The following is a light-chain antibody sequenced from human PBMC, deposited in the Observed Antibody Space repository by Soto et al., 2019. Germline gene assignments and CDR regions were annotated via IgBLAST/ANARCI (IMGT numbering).Light chain of an antibody. CDR3: QQSYSTPQRT. J-gene: IGKJ1*01. CDR1: QSISSY. V-gene: IGKV1-39*01. Sequence: DIQMTQSPSSLSASLGGRVTITCRSSQSISSYLNWYQQKPGKAPKLLIYAASSLQSGVPSRFSGSGSGTDFTLTISSLQPEDFATYYCQQSYSTPQRTFGQGTKVDI. CDR2: AAS.